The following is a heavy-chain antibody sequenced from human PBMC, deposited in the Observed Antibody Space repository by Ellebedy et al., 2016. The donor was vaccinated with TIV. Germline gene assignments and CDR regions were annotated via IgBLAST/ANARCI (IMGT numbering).Heavy chain of an antibody. CDR2: IIPIFGTA. CDR3: ARDPGGIAAIYQHERYFDY. V-gene: IGHV1-69*13. D-gene: IGHD6-13*01. J-gene: IGHJ4*02. Sequence: ASVKVSCKASGGTFSSYAISWVRQAPGQGLEWMGGIIPIFGTANYAQKFQGRVTITADESTSTAYMELSSLRSEDTAVYYCARDPGGIAAIYQHERYFDYWGQGTLVTVSS. CDR1: GGTFSSYA.